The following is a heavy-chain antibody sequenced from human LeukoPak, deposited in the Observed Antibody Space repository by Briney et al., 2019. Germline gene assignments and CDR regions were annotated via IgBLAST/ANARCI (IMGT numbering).Heavy chain of an antibody. CDR1: EFSVGSNY. Sequence: GGSLRLSCAASEFSVGSNYMTWVRQAPGKGLEWVSLIYSGGSTYYADSVKGRFTISRDNAKNSLYLQMNSLRAEDTALYYCASLSQGGSSRGSRAFDIWGQGTMVTVSS. J-gene: IGHJ3*02. V-gene: IGHV3-66*01. CDR3: ASLSQGGSSRGSRAFDI. D-gene: IGHD1-26*01. CDR2: IYSGGST.